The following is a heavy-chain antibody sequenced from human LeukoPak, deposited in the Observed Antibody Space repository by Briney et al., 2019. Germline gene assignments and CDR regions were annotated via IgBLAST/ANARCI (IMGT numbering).Heavy chain of an antibody. V-gene: IGHV4-4*02. CDR2: IYYSGNT. D-gene: IGHD4-23*01. Sequence: GSLRLSCAVSGFTFSSYWMSWVSQAPGKGVEWIGGIYYSGNTYYNPSLKSRVTMSVDTSKNQFSLRLTSVTAADTAVYYCATTVVSDAFDIWGQGTMVTVSS. CDR1: GFTFSSYW. CDR3: ATTVVSDAFDI. J-gene: IGHJ3*02.